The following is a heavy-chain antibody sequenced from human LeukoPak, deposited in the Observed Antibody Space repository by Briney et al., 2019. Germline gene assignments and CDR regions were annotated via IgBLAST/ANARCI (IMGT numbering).Heavy chain of an antibody. J-gene: IGHJ3*02. D-gene: IGHD3-9*01. V-gene: IGHV3-21*01. CDR1: GFTFSSYS. Sequence: PRGSLRLSCAASGFTFSSYSMNWVRQAPGKGLEWVSSISSSSSYIYYADSVKGRFTISRDNAKNSLYLQMNSLRAEDTAVYYCARVPVLRYFDWPGDAFDIWGQGTMVTVSS. CDR3: ARVPVLRYFDWPGDAFDI. CDR2: ISSSSSYI.